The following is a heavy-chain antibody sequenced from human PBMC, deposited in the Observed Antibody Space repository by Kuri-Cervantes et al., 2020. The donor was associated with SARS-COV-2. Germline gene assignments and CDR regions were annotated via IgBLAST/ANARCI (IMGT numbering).Heavy chain of an antibody. CDR1: GGSFSGYY. CDR3: ARVNPGSYLPFDY. CDR2: INHSGST. V-gene: IGHV4-34*01. J-gene: IGHJ4*02. Sequence: GSLRLSCAVYGGSFSGYYWSWIRQPPGKGLEWIGKINHSGSTNYNPSLKSRVTISVDTSKNQFSLKLSSVTAADTAVYYCARVNPGSYLPFDYWGQGTLVTVSS. D-gene: IGHD1-26*01.